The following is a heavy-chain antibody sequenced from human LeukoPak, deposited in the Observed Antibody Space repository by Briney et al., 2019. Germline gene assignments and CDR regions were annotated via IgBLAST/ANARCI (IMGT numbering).Heavy chain of an antibody. D-gene: IGHD4-17*01. CDR2: IRQDGSEK. V-gene: IGHV3-7*01. CDR1: GFTFSRYW. J-gene: IGHJ6*03. Sequence: GGSLRLSCAASGFTFSRYWMTWVRQAPGKGLEWVANIRQDGSEKYYVDSVKGRFTISRDNAKNSLYLQMNSLRAEDTAVYYCVRAPKADPYGDYTVYYFYMDVWGKGTTVTVSS. CDR3: VRAPKADPYGDYTVYYFYMDV.